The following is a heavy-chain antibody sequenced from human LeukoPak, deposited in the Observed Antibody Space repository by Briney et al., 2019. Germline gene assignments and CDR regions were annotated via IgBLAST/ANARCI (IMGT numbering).Heavy chain of an antibody. J-gene: IGHJ3*01. CDR2: IKSKADGGTT. D-gene: IGHD3-10*01. CDR3: TTDEGYDSAAGAFDF. CDR1: GLTFSNAW. Sequence: GGSLRLSCAASGLTFSNAWMSWVRQAPGKGLEWVGRIKSKADGGTTDYAAPVKGRFTIPRDDSKNTLYLQMNSLRTEDTAMYYCTTDEGYDSAAGAFDFWGQGTMVTVSS. V-gene: IGHV3-15*01.